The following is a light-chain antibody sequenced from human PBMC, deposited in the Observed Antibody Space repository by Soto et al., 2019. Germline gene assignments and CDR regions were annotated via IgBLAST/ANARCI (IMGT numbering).Light chain of an antibody. Sequence: QSVLTQPASVSGSPGQSITISCSGTSSDVGGYNYVFWYQHHPGKAPKLMIYDVSNRPSGVSNRVSGSKSGNTASLTISGLQAEDEADYYCSSYTSSSTYVFGTGTKLTVL. CDR1: SSDVGGYNY. CDR2: DVS. V-gene: IGLV2-14*03. J-gene: IGLJ1*01. CDR3: SSYTSSSTYV.